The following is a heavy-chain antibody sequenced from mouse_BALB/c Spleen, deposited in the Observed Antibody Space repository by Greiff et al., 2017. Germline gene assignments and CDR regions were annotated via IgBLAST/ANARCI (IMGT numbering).Heavy chain of an antibody. CDR3: ASLYYGNYGFDY. J-gene: IGHJ2*01. V-gene: IGHV1-4*01. CDR2: INPSSGYT. CDR1: GYTFTSYT. D-gene: IGHD2-1*01. Sequence: VQLQESGAELARPGASVKMSCKASGYTFTSYTMHWVKQRPGQGLEWIGYINPSSGYTNYNQKFKDKATLTADKSSSTAYMQLSSLTSEDSAVYYCASLYYGNYGFDYWGQGTTLTVSS.